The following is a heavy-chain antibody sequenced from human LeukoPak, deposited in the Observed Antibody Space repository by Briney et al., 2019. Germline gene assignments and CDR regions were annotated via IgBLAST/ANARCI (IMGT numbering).Heavy chain of an antibody. D-gene: IGHD2-2*01. Sequence: GGSLRLSSAASGFTFSSYAMRWVRQAPGKGLEWVSAISGSGDSTYYADSVKGRFTISRDNSKNTLYLQMNSLRAEDTAVYYCGVDIVVVPGAPNWFDPWGQGTLVTVSS. J-gene: IGHJ5*02. CDR1: GFTFSSYA. CDR2: ISGSGDST. V-gene: IGHV3-23*01. CDR3: GVDIVVVPGAPNWFDP.